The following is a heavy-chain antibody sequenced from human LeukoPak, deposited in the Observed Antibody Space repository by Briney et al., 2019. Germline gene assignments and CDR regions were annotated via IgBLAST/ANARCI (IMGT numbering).Heavy chain of an antibody. D-gene: IGHD6-25*01. J-gene: IGHJ6*04. CDR2: IKTKADNCAT. V-gene: IGHV3-73*01. CDR1: GLTFSVSA. CDR3: THPAYYHNVDV. Sequence: PGGSLRLSCSASGLTFSVSAIHWVRQASGKGLEWVGRIKTKADNCATAYAASVKGRFTIFRDDSTNTAYLQMNSLKTEDTAVYYCTHPAYYHNVDVWGKGTTVTVSS.